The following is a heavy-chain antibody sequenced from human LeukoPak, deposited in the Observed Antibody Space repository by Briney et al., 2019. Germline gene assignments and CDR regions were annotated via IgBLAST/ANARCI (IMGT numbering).Heavy chain of an antibody. CDR1: GGSISGSNW. CDR3: ASYYDSSGLDY. J-gene: IGHJ4*02. D-gene: IGHD3-22*01. CDR2: IYHSGST. Sequence: SGTLSLTCAVSGGSISGSNWWSWVRQPPGKGLEWIGEIYHSGSTNYNPSLKSRVTISVDTSKNRFSLKLSSVTAADTAVYYCASYYDSSGLDYWGQGTLVTVSS. V-gene: IGHV4-4*02.